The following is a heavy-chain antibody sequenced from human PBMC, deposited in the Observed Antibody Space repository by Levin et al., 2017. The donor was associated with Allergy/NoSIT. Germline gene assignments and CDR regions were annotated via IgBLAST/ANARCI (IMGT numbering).Heavy chain of an antibody. J-gene: IGHJ5*02. CDR1: GGSFSGYY. CDR3: ARGPYCDTASCYLRGWFDP. Sequence: SETLSLTCAVYGGSFSGYYWSWIRQPPGKGLEWIGEINPRGRTNYNPSLKSRVTISFDTSKNHFSLNLRSVTAADTAVYYCARGPYCDTASCYLRGWFDPWGQGTLVTVSS. V-gene: IGHV4-34*01. D-gene: IGHD2-2*01. CDR2: INPRGRT.